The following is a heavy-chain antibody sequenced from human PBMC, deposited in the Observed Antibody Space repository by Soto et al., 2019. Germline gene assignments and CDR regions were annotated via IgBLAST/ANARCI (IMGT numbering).Heavy chain of an antibody. V-gene: IGHV5-51*01. CDR2: IYPGDSET. J-gene: IGHJ4*02. Sequence: GESLKISCKASGYNFTTYWIGWVRQMPGKGPEWMGIIYPGDSETRYRTSSQGHVTISTDKSISTAYLQWSSLKASDTAMYYCARHRDFNHFDYWGPGTLVTVSS. CDR1: GYNFTTYW. CDR3: ARHRDFNHFDY.